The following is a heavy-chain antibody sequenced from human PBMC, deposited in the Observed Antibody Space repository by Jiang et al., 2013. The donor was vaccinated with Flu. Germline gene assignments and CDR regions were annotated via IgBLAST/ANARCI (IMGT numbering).Heavy chain of an antibody. CDR3: AREGGDGGYYYYYGMDV. V-gene: IGHV3-33*01. D-gene: IGHD5-24*01. CDR1: GFTFSSYG. J-gene: IGHJ6*02. CDR2: IWYDGSNK. Sequence: VQLLESGGGVVQPGRSLRLSCAASGFTFSSYGMHWVRQAPGKGLEWVAVIWYDGSNKYYADSVKGRFTISRDNSKNTLYLQMNSLRAEDAAVYYCAREGGDGGYYYYYGMDVWGQGTTVTVSS.